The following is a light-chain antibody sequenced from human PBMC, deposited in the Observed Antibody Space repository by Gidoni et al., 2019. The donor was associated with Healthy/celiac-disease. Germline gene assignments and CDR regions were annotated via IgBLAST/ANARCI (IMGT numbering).Light chain of an antibody. Sequence: DIQLPQSPSFLSASVGDRVTITCRATQGISSYLAWYQQKPGKAPKLLIYAASTFQSGVPSRFRGSGSGTEFTLTISSLQPEDFATYYCQQLNSYLFTFGPGTKVDIK. CDR2: AAS. CDR1: QGISSY. V-gene: IGKV1-9*01. CDR3: QQLNSYLFT. J-gene: IGKJ3*01.